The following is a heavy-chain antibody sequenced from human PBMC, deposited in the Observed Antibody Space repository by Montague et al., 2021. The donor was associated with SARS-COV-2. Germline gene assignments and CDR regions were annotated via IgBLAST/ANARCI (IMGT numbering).Heavy chain of an antibody. J-gene: IGHJ6*02. V-gene: IGHV4-59*01. Sequence: SETLSLTCTVPGGFISSSYWSWTRQPPGKGLEWIGYIYHSGNTNYNPSLKSRVTISIDTSMNQFSLSLSSMTAADTAVYFCARDLLPPRTAIKTNFFGLDAWGQETTATVPS. CDR2: IYHSGNT. CDR1: GGFISSSY. CDR3: ARDLLPPRTAIKTNFFGLDA. D-gene: IGHD2-21*02.